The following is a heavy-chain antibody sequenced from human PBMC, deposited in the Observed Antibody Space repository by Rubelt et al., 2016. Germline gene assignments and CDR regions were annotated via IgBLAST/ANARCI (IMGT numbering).Heavy chain of an antibody. J-gene: IGHJ4*02. D-gene: IGHD4-17*01. CDR3: ARDSNGYGADLDC. Sequence: EVQLVESGGGLVQPGGSLRLSCAASGFTLSSHWMYWVRQAPGKGLVWVSRINSDGTITNYADSVKGRFTISRDNAKNTLHLQMSSLRAEDTAGYFCARDSNGYGADLDCWGQGTLVTVSS. V-gene: IGHV3-74*01. CDR2: INSDGTIT. CDR1: GFTLSSHW.